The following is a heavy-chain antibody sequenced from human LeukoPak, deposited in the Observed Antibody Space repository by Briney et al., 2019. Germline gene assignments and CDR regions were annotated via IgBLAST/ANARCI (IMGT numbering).Heavy chain of an antibody. V-gene: IGHV4-59*08. Sequence: SSETLSLTCTVSGGSISSYYWSWIRQPPGKGLEWIGYIYYSGSTNYNPSLKSRVTISVDTSKNQFSLKLSSVTAADTAVYYCARFGVVADYYYGMDVWGQGTTVTVSS. CDR2: IYYSGST. CDR3: ARFGVVADYYYGMDV. D-gene: IGHD2-15*01. CDR1: GGSISSYY. J-gene: IGHJ6*02.